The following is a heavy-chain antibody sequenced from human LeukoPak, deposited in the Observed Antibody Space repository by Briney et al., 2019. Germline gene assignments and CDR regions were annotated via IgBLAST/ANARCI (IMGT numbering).Heavy chain of an antibody. Sequence: GGALRLSCAASGFTFSSYWMNWVRQAPGKGLVWVSRIASDGSSTIYADSVKGRFSISRDNAKNTLYLQMNSLRVEDTAVYYCARGRPHGNDYWGQGTLVTVSS. CDR2: IASDGSST. J-gene: IGHJ4*02. V-gene: IGHV3-74*01. D-gene: IGHD4-23*01. CDR1: GFTFSSYW. CDR3: ARGRPHGNDY.